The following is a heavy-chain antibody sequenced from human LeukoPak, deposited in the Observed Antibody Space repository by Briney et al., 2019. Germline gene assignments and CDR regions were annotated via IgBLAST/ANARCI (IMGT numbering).Heavy chain of an antibody. CDR3: ARGYSSSWDQRSHYYFDH. J-gene: IGHJ4*02. D-gene: IGHD6-13*01. CDR1: GFTFSSYS. Sequence: GGSLRPSCAASGFTFSSYSMNWVRQAPGKGLEWVSSISSSSSYIYYADSVKGRFTISRDNAKNSLYLQMNSLRAEDTAVYYCARGYSSSWDQRSHYYFDHWGQGTLVTVSS. CDR2: ISSSSSYI. V-gene: IGHV3-21*01.